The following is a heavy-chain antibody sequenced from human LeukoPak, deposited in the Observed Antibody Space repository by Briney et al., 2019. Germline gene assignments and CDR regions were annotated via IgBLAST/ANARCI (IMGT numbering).Heavy chain of an antibody. V-gene: IGHV3-21*03. D-gene: IGHD3-10*01. CDR2: SSSSSSYI. CDR3: TTERRYGPGFDY. CDR1: GFTFSSYS. Sequence: GGSLRLSCAASGFTFSSYSMNWVRQAPGKGLEWVSSSSSSSSYIYYADSVKGRFTISRDNAKNSLYLQMNSLKTEDTAVYYCTTERRYGPGFDYWGQGTLVTVSS. J-gene: IGHJ4*02.